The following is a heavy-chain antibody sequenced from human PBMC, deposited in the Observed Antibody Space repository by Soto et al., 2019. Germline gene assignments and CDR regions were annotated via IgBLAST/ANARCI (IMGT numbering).Heavy chain of an antibody. Sequence: QVQLVQSGAEVKKPGASVKVSCKASGYTFTSYDINWVRQATGQGLECMGWMNTNSGNTGYAQKVQGIVTMTRNTSISTADMERISLRSEDTAVYYCARGRYVAGTRGWFDPWGQGTLVTVSS. V-gene: IGHV1-8*01. CDR2: MNTNSGNT. D-gene: IGHD6-19*01. J-gene: IGHJ5*02. CDR3: ARGRYVAGTRGWFDP. CDR1: GYTFTSYD.